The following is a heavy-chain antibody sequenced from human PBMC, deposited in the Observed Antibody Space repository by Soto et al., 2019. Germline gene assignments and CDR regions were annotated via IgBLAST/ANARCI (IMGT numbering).Heavy chain of an antibody. CDR2: MNPNNGNT. V-gene: IGHV1-8*01. Sequence: QVQLVQSGAEVKKPGASVKVSCKAPGYTFSSYDLNWVRQATGQGLEWMGWMNPNNGNTGYAQKFQGRVTMTRNTSISTAYMGLSSLRSEDTAVYYCARGSQWFGEHSGMDAWGHGTTVTVSS. J-gene: IGHJ6*02. D-gene: IGHD3-10*01. CDR3: ARGSQWFGEHSGMDA. CDR1: GYTFSSYD.